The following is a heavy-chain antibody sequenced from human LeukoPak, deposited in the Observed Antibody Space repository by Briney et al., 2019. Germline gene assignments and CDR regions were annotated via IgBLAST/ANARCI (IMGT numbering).Heavy chain of an antibody. J-gene: IGHJ4*02. CDR1: GFTFSSYG. V-gene: IGHV3-30*18. CDR2: ISYDGSNK. CDR3: ANSLRGYSYATFDF. Sequence: GGSLRLSCAASGFTFSSYGMHWVRQAPGKGLEWVAVISYDGSNKYYADSVKGRFTISRDNAKNSVFLQMNSLRAEDTGVYYCANSLRGYSYATFDFWGQGTLVTVSS. D-gene: IGHD5-18*01.